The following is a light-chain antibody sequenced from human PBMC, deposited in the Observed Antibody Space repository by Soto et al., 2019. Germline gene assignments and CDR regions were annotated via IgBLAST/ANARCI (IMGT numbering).Light chain of an antibody. Sequence: AIRMTQSPSSLSASTGDRVTITCRASQGISSYLAWYQQKPGKAPKLLIYAASTLQGGVPSRFSGSESRTDFTRTIRTLQSEDFATSYCKLYYSYPALTFGGGAKVEIK. CDR1: QGISSY. CDR2: AAS. CDR3: KLYYSYPALT. J-gene: IGKJ4*01. V-gene: IGKV1-8*01.